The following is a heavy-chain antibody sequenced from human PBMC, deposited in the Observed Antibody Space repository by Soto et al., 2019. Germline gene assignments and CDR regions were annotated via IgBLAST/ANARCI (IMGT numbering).Heavy chain of an antibody. CDR1: GYTLTSYG. CDR2: ISAYNGNT. CDR3: ARDLAAGMIDY. J-gene: IGHJ4*02. D-gene: IGHD6-13*01. V-gene: IGHV1-18*01. Sequence: QVQLVQSGAEVKKPGASVKVSCKASGYTLTSYGISWVRQAPGQGLEWMGWISAYNGNTKYAQKFQGRVTMTTDTATSTAYMELMSLGSDDTAVYYCARDLAAGMIDYWGQGTLVTVSS.